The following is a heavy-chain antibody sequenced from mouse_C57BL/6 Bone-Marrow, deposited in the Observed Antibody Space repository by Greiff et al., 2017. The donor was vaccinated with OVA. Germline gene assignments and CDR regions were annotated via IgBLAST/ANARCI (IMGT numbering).Heavy chain of an antibody. CDR3: ARYPSSYYAMDY. Sequence: EVQLQQSVAELVRPAASVKLSCTVSGFYMTNTYMHWVKQRPEQGLEWIGRIDPAYGNTKYAPKVQGKATITADTSTNTAYLQLSSLTSEDTAIYYCARYPSSYYAMDYWGQGTSVTVSS. J-gene: IGHJ4*01. CDR2: IDPAYGNT. D-gene: IGHD1-3*01. CDR1: GFYMTNTY. V-gene: IGHV14-3*01.